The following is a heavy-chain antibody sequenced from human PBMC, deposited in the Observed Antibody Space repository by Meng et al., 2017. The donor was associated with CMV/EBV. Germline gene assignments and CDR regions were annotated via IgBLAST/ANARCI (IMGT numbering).Heavy chain of an antibody. Sequence: GTCSSYGVSWARRAPGQGLEWMGGIIPIFDTANYAQKFQGRVTITTDESTSTAYMELSSLRSEDTAVYYCARAGSIAALFGGGWFDPWGQGTLVTVSS. V-gene: IGHV1-69*05. CDR1: GTCSSYG. D-gene: IGHD6-6*01. CDR3: ARAGSIAALFGGGWFDP. CDR2: IIPIFDTA. J-gene: IGHJ5*02.